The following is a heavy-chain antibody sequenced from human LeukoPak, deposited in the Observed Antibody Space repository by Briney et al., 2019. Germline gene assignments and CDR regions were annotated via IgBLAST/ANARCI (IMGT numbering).Heavy chain of an antibody. V-gene: IGHV3-21*01. CDR2: ISSSNNYI. CDR1: GFTFSTYR. J-gene: IGHJ1*01. D-gene: IGHD3-22*01. CDR3: AREYHGSAVYDSGCFDPNNEP. Sequence: PGGSLRLSCAASGFTFSTYRMNGVRQAPGKGLEWVSSISSSNNYIYYADSVRGRFAISRDNAKNSLYLQMNSLRAEDTAMYYCAREYHGSAVYDSGCFDPNNEPWGQGTLVTVSS.